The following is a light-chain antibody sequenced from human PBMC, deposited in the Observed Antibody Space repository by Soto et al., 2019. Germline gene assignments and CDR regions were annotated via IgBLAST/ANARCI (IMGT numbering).Light chain of an antibody. CDR1: QGIGNY. Sequence: DIQLTQSPSSLSASVGDSVTITCRASQGIGNYLAWYQQKPRKVPNLLIYAASTLQSGVPSRFSGSGSGTDFSLTTSSLQTEEVATDDCQNHNYAPWTFGQETKVEIQ. J-gene: IGKJ1*01. CDR3: QNHNYAPWT. V-gene: IGKV1-27*01. CDR2: AAS.